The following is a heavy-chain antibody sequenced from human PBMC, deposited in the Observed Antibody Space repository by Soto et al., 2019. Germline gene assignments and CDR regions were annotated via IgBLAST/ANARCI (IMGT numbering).Heavy chain of an antibody. CDR2: IRNKANYYTT. V-gene: IGHV3-72*01. Sequence: EVQVVESGEGLVQPGGSLRLSCAASGFRFSDLYIDWVRQAPGKGLEWVARIRNKANYYTTDYAASVKGRFTISRDDSKNSVYLQMNSLKTEDTAVYYCLIVGGTRTWGQGTLVSVSS. CDR1: GFRFSDLY. J-gene: IGHJ5*02. CDR3: LIVGGTRT. D-gene: IGHD1-26*01.